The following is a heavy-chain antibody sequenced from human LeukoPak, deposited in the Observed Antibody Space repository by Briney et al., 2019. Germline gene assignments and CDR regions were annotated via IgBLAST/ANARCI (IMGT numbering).Heavy chain of an antibody. CDR1: GFTVSNSV. CDR3: ASRLGSGWYDY. D-gene: IGHD6-19*01. V-gene: IGHV3-66*01. CDR2: IYQGGST. J-gene: IGHJ4*02. Sequence: GGSLRRSCAASGFTVSNSVMSWVRQAPVKGLEWVSVIYQGGSTYYADSVQGRFTISRDNSENTLYLQMNSLRADDTAVYYCASRLGSGWYDYWGQGTLVTVSS.